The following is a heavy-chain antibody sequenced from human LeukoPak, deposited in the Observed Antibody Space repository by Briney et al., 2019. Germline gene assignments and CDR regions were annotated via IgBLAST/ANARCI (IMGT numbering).Heavy chain of an antibody. Sequence: PSQTLSLTCAVSGGSISSGGYSWSWIRQPPGKGLEWIGYIYHSGSTYYNPSLKSRVTISVDRSKNQFSLKLSSVTAAATAVYYCAALKLWFGVSDWFDPWGQGTLVTVSS. D-gene: IGHD3-10*01. CDR2: IYHSGST. CDR1: GGSISSGGYS. CDR3: AALKLWFGVSDWFDP. J-gene: IGHJ5*02. V-gene: IGHV4-30-2*01.